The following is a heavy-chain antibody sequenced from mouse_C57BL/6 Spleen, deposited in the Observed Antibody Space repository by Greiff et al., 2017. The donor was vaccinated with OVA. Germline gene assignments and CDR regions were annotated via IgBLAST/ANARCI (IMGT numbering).Heavy chain of an antibody. D-gene: IGHD5-2*01. CDR2: IYPGSGNT. Sequence: VKVVESGPELVKPGASVKISCKASGYSFTSYYIHWVKQRPGQGLEWIGWIYPGSGNTKYNEKFKGKATLTADTSSSTAYMQLSSLTSEDAAVYYCARRGEYPLDYGGQGTTLTVSS. J-gene: IGHJ2*01. V-gene: IGHV1-66*01. CDR3: ARRGEYPLDY. CDR1: GYSFTSYY.